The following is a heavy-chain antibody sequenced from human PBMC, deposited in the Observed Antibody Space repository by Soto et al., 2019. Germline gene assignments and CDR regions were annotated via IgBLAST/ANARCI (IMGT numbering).Heavy chain of an antibody. CDR1: GGTFSSYA. V-gene: IGHV1-69*06. CDR3: ARAADSSGYYYDAFDI. D-gene: IGHD3-22*01. Sequence: ASVKVSCKASGGTFSSYAISWVRQAPGQGLEWMGGIIPIFGTANYAQKFQGRVTITADKSTSTAYMELSSLRSEDTAVYYCARAADSSGYYYDAFDIWGQGTMVTVS. J-gene: IGHJ3*02. CDR2: IIPIFGTA.